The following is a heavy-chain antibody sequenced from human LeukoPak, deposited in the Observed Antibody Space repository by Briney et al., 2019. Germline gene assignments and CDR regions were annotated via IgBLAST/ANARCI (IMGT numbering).Heavy chain of an antibody. V-gene: IGHV3-11*01. Sequence: GGSLRLSCAASGFTFSDYYMSWIRHAPGKGLEWVSYISSSGSTIYYADSVKGRFTISRDNAKNSLYLQMNSLRAEDTAVYYCASEVGATTSCYYYYGMDVWGQGTTVTVSS. D-gene: IGHD1-26*01. CDR2: ISSSGSTI. CDR1: GFTFSDYY. J-gene: IGHJ6*02. CDR3: ASEVGATTSCYYYYGMDV.